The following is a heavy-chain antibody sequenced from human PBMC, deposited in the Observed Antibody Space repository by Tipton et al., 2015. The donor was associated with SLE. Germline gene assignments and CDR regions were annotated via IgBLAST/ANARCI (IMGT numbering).Heavy chain of an antibody. Sequence: TLSLTCTVFDGSLSGYYWAWLRQSPGKGLEWIGEISHEGGANYNPSLESRGTISLETSKNQFSLKLTSVTAADTAVYYCARDGGQRVISGTYDFYYYGLDVWGQGTTVTVSS. CDR2: ISHEGGA. D-gene: IGHD6-13*01. CDR1: DGSLSGYY. V-gene: IGHV4-34*01. J-gene: IGHJ6*02. CDR3: ARDGGQRVISGTYDFYYYGLDV.